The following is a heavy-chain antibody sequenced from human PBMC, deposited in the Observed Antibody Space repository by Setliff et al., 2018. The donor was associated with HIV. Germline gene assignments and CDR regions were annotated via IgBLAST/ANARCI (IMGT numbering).Heavy chain of an antibody. V-gene: IGHV3-11*04. CDR3: ARNLGVAALGDDGKVDYYYYYMDV. D-gene: IGHD4-17*01. CDR1: GFSFSDYY. CDR2: LSGSGSSM. J-gene: IGHJ6*03. Sequence: GGSLRLSCAASGFSFSDYYMSWVRPAPGKGPEWVSYLSGSGSSMHFADSVKGRFTISRDNGKKSLYLEMSNLRAEDTAVYYCARNLGVAALGDDGKVDYYYYYMDVWGKGTTVTVSS.